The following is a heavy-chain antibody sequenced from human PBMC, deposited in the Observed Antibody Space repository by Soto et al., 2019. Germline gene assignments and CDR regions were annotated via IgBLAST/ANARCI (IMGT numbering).Heavy chain of an antibody. CDR3: ARGQEGGSYYLAFDI. J-gene: IGHJ3*02. D-gene: IGHD1-26*01. V-gene: IGHV3-74*03. CDR2: IKTDGSQT. Sequence: EAQLVQSGGGLVQPGGSMRLSCAASGFTFSTYWMHWVRQAPGKGLIWVASIKTDGSQTPYADSVKGRFTISRDNAKNTLYLQMSSLRAEDTAVYYCARGQEGGSYYLAFDIWGQGTMVTVSS. CDR1: GFTFSTYW.